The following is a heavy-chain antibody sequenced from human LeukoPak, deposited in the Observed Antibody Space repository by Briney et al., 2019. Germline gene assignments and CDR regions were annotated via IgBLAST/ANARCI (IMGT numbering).Heavy chain of an antibody. D-gene: IGHD2-21*02. CDR1: GESFSTYY. Sequence: SETLSLTCAVYGESFSTYYWSWVRQPPGKGLEWIGEVYQTGGTNYNPSLKSRVTILVDTSKNQFSLKLTSVTAADTAVYYCARVPFDTDSYYYYFGMDVWGQGTTVTVSS. V-gene: IGHV4-34*01. J-gene: IGHJ6*02. CDR2: VYQTGGT. CDR3: ARVPFDTDSYYYYFGMDV.